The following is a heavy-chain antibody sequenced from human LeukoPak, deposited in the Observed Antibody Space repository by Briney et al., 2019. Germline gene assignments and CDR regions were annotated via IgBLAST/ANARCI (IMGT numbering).Heavy chain of an antibody. D-gene: IGHD2-15*01. CDR1: GFTFSNAW. CDR3: TTEPNDIVYYSDC. Sequence: PGGSLRLSCAASGFTFSNAWMSWVRQAPGRGLEWVGRIKSKTDGGTTDYAAPVKGRFTISRDDSKNTLYLQMNSLKTEDTAVLYCTTEPNDIVYYSDCWGQGTLVTASS. J-gene: IGHJ4*02. V-gene: IGHV3-15*01. CDR2: IKSKTDGGTT.